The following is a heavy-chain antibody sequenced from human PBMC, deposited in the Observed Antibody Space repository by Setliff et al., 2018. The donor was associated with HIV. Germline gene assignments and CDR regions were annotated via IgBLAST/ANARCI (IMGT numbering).Heavy chain of an antibody. CDR2: IVHSGDS. J-gene: IGHJ2*01. Sequence: PSETLSLTCAVSGGSFSGYYWNWNRPPPGEGLEWIGEIVHSGDSKYNPSLKSRVVISVDVSKNQFSLNLDSVTAADTAVYYCARGEVTTVRYFDLWGRGTLVTVSS. CDR3: ARGEVTTVRYFDL. V-gene: IGHV4-34*01. D-gene: IGHD3-3*01. CDR1: GGSFSGYY.